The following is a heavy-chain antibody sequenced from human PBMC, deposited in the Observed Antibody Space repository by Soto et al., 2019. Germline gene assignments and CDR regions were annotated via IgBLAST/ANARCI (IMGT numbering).Heavy chain of an antibody. CDR2: ISYDGSNK. CDR3: ANVETQWELLQGPGY. D-gene: IGHD1-26*01. J-gene: IGHJ4*02. Sequence: PGGSLRLSCAASGFTFSSYGMHWVRQAPGKGLEWVAVISYDGSNKYYADSVKGRFTISRDNSKNTLYLQMNSLRAEDTAVYYCANVETQWELLQGPGYWGQGTLVTVSS. V-gene: IGHV3-30*18. CDR1: GFTFSSYG.